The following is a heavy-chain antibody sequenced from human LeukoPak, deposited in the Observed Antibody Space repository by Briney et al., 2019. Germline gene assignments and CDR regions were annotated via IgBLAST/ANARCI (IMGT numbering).Heavy chain of an antibody. J-gene: IGHJ6*02. V-gene: IGHV4-38-2*02. Sequence: SQTLSLTCTVSGYSISSGYYWGWIRQPPGKGLEWIGSIYHSGSTYYNPSLKSRVTISVDTSKNQFSLKLSSVTAADTAVYYCARAPTVGDIVVVPAATPLYYYYYGMDVWGQGTTVTVSS. D-gene: IGHD2-2*02. CDR3: ARAPTVGDIVVVPAATPLYYYYYGMDV. CDR2: IYHSGST. CDR1: GYSISSGYY.